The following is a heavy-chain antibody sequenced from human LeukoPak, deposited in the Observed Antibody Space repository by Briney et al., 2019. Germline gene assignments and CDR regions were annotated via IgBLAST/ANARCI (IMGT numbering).Heavy chain of an antibody. V-gene: IGHV3-48*02. Sequence: GGSLRLSCVASGFTFSRNTMNWVRQAPATALEWVSYISSDSVTIYYADYVRGRFTISRDNAKNSLYLQMNSLRDEDTAVYYCVRDNGMTSGWYAGRIDYYYGMDVWGQGTTVTVSS. CDR3: VRDNGMTSGWYAGRIDYYYGMDV. J-gene: IGHJ6*02. CDR2: ISSDSVTI. D-gene: IGHD6-19*01. CDR1: GFTFSRNT.